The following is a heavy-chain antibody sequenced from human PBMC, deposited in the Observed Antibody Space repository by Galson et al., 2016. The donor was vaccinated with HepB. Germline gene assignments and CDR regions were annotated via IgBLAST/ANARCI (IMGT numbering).Heavy chain of an antibody. CDR2: IRSDGSTT. D-gene: IGHD3-3*01. J-gene: IGHJ4*02. V-gene: IGHV3-64D*08. CDR3: VKDKVASLYGVVTDLDY. CDR1: GFTFSTYA. Sequence: SLKLSCAASGFTFSTYAMHWVRQAPRKGLEYVSAIRSDGSTTYYADSVKGRFTISRDNPENTVYLQMSSLRPEDTAIYYCVKDKVASLYGVVTDLDYWGQGTLVTVSS.